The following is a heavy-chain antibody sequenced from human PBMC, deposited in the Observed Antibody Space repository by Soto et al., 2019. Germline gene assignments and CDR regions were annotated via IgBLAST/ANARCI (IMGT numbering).Heavy chain of an antibody. CDR1: GYTFTSDD. V-gene: IGHV1-8*01. Sequence: GASVKVSCKASGYTFTSDDINWVRQATGQGLEWMGWMNPNSGNTGYAQKFQGRVTMTRNTSISTAYMELSSLRSEDTAVYYCASQGYSYGLDYYYYYYMDVWGKGTTVTVSS. J-gene: IGHJ6*03. D-gene: IGHD5-18*01. CDR3: ASQGYSYGLDYYYYYYMDV. CDR2: MNPNSGNT.